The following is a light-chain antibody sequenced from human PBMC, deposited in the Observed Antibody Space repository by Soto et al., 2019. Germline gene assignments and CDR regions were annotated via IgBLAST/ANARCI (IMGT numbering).Light chain of an antibody. CDR2: DAS. CDR3: QQYESLPLT. Sequence: DIQMTQSHSSLSASVGDRVTITCRASQSISSYLNWYQQKPGKAPKLLIYDASDLETGVPSRFSGSGSGTGFTFTISSLQPEDFATYYCQQYESLPLTFGQGTRLEIK. V-gene: IGKV1-33*01. CDR1: QSISSY. J-gene: IGKJ5*01.